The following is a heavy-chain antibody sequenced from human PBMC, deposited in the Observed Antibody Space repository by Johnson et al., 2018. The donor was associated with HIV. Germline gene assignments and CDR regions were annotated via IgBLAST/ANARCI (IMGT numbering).Heavy chain of an antibody. CDR2: IYSGGST. CDR1: AFTVSSNY. Sequence: VQLVESGGDLVQPGGSLRLSCAASAFTVSSNYMSWVRQAPGKGLEWVSVIYSGGSTYYADSVKGRFTISRDNSKNSLYLQMNSLRAEDTAVYYCARVLYYYDSSGYWTNDAFDIWGQGTMVTVSS. J-gene: IGHJ3*02. CDR3: ARVLYYYDSSGYWTNDAFDI. V-gene: IGHV3-66*01. D-gene: IGHD3-22*01.